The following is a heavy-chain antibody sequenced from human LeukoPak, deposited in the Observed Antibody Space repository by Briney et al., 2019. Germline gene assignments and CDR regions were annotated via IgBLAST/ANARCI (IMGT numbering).Heavy chain of an antibody. CDR1: GGTFSSYA. Sequence: SVKVSCKASGGTFSSYAISWVRQAPGQGLEWMGGIIPIFGTANYAQKFQGRVTITADKSTSTAYMELSSLRSEDTAVYSCARGRYCSSTSCFFDYWGQGTLVTVSS. V-gene: IGHV1-69*06. CDR3: ARGRYCSSTSCFFDY. J-gene: IGHJ4*02. D-gene: IGHD2-2*01. CDR2: IIPIFGTA.